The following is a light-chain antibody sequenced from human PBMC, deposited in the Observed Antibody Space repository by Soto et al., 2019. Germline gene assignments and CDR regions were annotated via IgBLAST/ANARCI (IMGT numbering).Light chain of an antibody. CDR1: QSISTN. V-gene: IGKV3-15*01. J-gene: IGKJ3*01. CDR3: QQYDTWPLT. CDR2: GAS. Sequence: EIVMTQSPATLSLSPGERASLSCRASQSISTNLFWYQQKPGHAPRLLIYGASTRATGIPARFSGSWSGTEFTITISSQQYEDFAVYYCQQYDTWPLTFGPGTKVDIE.